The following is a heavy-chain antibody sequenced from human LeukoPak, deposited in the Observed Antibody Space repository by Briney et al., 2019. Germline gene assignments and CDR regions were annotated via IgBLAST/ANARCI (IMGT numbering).Heavy chain of an antibody. Sequence: PADTLSLTCTVSGASINSYYWSWLRQPPGRGRECIGYIHYTGSTNYSPYLKSRVTISVDTSKYQCSLKLSSVTAADTAVYYCAREKDAFDIWGQGTLVTVSS. CDR3: AREKDAFDI. CDR1: GASINSYY. V-gene: IGHV4-59*01. J-gene: IGHJ3*02. CDR2: IHYTGST.